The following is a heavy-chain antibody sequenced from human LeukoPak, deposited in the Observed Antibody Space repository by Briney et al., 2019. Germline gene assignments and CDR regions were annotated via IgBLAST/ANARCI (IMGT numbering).Heavy chain of an antibody. CDR1: GFTFSSYS. J-gene: IGHJ4*02. D-gene: IGHD3-10*01. CDR2: IKSKTDGGTT. V-gene: IGHV3-15*01. CDR3: ATGWGGFDY. Sequence: NTGGSLRLSCAASGFTFSSYSMNWVRQAPGKGLEWVGLIKSKTDGGTTDYAAPVKGRFTISRDDSKNMLYLQMNSLKTEDTAVYFCATGWGGFDYWGQGTLVTVSS.